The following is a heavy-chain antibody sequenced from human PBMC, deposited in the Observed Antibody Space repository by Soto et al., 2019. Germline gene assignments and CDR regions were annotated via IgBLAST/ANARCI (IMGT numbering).Heavy chain of an antibody. J-gene: IGHJ6*02. Sequence: ASVKVSCKASGGTFSSYAISWVRQAPGQGLEWMGGIIPIFGTANYAQRFQGRVTITADKSTSTAYMELSSLRSEDTAVYYCARDTAMANYYYYGMDVWGQGTTVTVSS. D-gene: IGHD5-18*01. V-gene: IGHV1-69*06. CDR2: IIPIFGTA. CDR3: ARDTAMANYYYYGMDV. CDR1: GGTFSSYA.